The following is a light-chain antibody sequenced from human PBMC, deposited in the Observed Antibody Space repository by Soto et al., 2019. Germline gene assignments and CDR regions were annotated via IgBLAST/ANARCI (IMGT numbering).Light chain of an antibody. CDR3: QQSYSTPWT. J-gene: IGKJ1*01. CDR1: QSISYY. CDR2: STS. V-gene: IGKV1-39*01. Sequence: DIQMTQSPSSLSASVGDRVTITCRASQSISYYLNWYQQKQGRAPRLLIYSTSTLQSGVPSKFSGSASGTDFTLTISSLQPEDFATYDGQQSYSTPWTFGQGTKVDIK.